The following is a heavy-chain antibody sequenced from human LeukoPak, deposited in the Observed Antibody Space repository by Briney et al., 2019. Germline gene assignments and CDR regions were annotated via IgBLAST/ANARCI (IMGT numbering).Heavy chain of an antibody. CDR2: IYYSGST. J-gene: IGHJ5*02. CDR1: GGSISSGDYY. Sequence: SQTLSLTCTVSGGSISSGDYYWSWIRQPPGKGLEWIGYIYYSGSTYYNPSLKSRVTMSVDTSKNQFSLKLSSVTAADTAVYYCARDGVSVLISPYNWFDPWGQGTLVTVSS. D-gene: IGHD2-21*01. CDR3: ARDGVSVLISPYNWFDP. V-gene: IGHV4-30-4*01.